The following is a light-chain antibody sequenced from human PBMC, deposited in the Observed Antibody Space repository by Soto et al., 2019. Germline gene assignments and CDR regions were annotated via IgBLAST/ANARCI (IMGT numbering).Light chain of an antibody. CDR1: SSNIGAGYD. CDR3: QSYYSSLMVV. V-gene: IGLV1-40*01. Sequence: QSVLTQPPSVSGAPGQRVTISCTGSSSNIGAGYDVHWYQQLPGTAPKLLIYGNSNRPSGVPDRFSGSKSGTSASLAITGLQAEDEADYYCQSYYSSLMVVFGGGTKLTVL. J-gene: IGLJ2*01. CDR2: GNS.